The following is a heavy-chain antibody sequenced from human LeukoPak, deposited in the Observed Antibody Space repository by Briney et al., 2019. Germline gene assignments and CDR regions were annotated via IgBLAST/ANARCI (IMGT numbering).Heavy chain of an antibody. CDR3: ARGQWQIDH. D-gene: IGHD6-19*01. V-gene: IGHV4-34*01. CDR1: GGSFSGYY. CDR2: INHSGST. Sequence: SETLSLTCAVYGGSFSGYYWSWIRQPPGKGLEWIGEINHSGSTNYNPSLESRVTMSSDTSNNQFSLNLMSVAAADTAVYYCARGQWQIDHWGQGVLVTVSP. J-gene: IGHJ4*02.